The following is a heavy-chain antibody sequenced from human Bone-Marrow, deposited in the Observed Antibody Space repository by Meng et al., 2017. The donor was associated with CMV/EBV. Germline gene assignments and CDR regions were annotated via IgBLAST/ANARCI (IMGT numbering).Heavy chain of an antibody. J-gene: IGHJ3*02. CDR3: AHRPSGTTNNAFDI. CDR2: IYWNDDK. CDR1: GFSLITSGVD. Sequence: SGPTLVQPTQTLTLTCTFSGFSLITSGVDVGWIRQPPGKALEWLALIYWNDDKRYSPSLKSRLTITKDTSKNQVVLTMTNMDPVDTATYYCAHRPSGTTNNAFDIWGQGTMVTVSS. D-gene: IGHD1-7*01. V-gene: IGHV2-5*01.